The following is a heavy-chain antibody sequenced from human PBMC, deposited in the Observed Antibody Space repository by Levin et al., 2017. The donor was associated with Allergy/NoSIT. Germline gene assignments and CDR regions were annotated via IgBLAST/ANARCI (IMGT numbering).Heavy chain of an antibody. V-gene: IGHV3-48*03. CDR1: GFTFSSYE. D-gene: IGHD3-16*01. CDR3: ARRPYTRYGGANAFDI. J-gene: IGHJ3*02. CDR2: ISSGGTTI. Sequence: QLGESLKISCAASGFTFSSYEMNWVRQAPGKGLEWVSYISSGGTTIWYADSVKGRFTISRDNAQNSVYLQMDSLRAEDTAVYYCARRPYTRYGGANAFDIWGQGTMVTVSS.